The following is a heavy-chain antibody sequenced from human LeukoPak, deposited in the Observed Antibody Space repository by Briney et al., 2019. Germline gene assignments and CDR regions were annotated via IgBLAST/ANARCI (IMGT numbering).Heavy chain of an antibody. V-gene: IGHV4-39*01. CDR3: ATLPVWFWGLLYAFDI. Sequence: PSETLSLTCTVSGGSISSSSYYWGWIRQPPGKGLEWIGSIYYSGSTYYNPSLKSRVTISVDTSKNQFSLKLSSVTAADTAVYYCATLPVWFWGLLYAFDIWGQGTMVTVSS. CDR1: GGSISSSSYY. D-gene: IGHD3-10*01. CDR2: IYYSGST. J-gene: IGHJ3*02.